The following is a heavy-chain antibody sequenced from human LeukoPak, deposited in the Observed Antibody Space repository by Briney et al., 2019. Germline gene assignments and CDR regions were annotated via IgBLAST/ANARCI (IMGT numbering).Heavy chain of an antibody. CDR2: IYYSGST. CDR3: ARRFVVVVAATRGLSWFDP. CDR1: GGSISSSSYY. J-gene: IGHJ5*02. D-gene: IGHD2-15*01. Sequence: PSETLSLTCTVSGGSISSSSYYWGWIRQPPGKGLEWIGSIYYSGSTYYNPSLKSRVTISVDTSKNQFSLKLSAVTAADTAVYYCARRFVVVVAATRGLSWFDPWGQGTLVTVSS. V-gene: IGHV4-39*01.